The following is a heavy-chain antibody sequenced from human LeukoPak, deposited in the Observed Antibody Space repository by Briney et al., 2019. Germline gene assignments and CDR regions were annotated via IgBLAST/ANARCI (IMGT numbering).Heavy chain of an antibody. CDR1: GGTFSSYA. J-gene: IGHJ4*02. D-gene: IGHD3-22*01. CDR3: ARHPHKMYYYDSSGYYNYFDY. V-gene: IGHV1-69*05. CDR2: IIPIFGTA. Sequence: SVKVSCKASGGTFSSYAISWVQQAPGQGLEWMGRIIPIFGTANYAQKFQGRVTITTDESTSTAYMELSSLRSEDTAVYYCARHPHKMYYYDSSGYYNYFDYWGQGTLVTVSS.